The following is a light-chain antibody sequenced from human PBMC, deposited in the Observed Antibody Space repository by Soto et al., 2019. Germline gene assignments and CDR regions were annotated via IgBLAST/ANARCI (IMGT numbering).Light chain of an antibody. CDR2: DVN. J-gene: IGLJ2*01. V-gene: IGLV2-14*03. Sequence: QSVLTQPASVSGSPGHSITISCTGTSSDFGGYNYVSWYQQHPGTAPKLMIYDVNIRPSGVSNRFSGSKSGNTASLTISGLQDEDEADYYCTSYTSSSTIFGGGTKLTVL. CDR3: TSYTSSSTI. CDR1: SSDFGGYNY.